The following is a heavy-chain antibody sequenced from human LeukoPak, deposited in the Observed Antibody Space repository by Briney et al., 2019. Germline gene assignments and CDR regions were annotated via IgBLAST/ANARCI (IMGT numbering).Heavy chain of an antibody. CDR3: ARSTPFDWLLPDFDY. V-gene: IGHV3-21*01. CDR2: ISSSSSYI. CDR1: GFIVSSNY. J-gene: IGHJ4*02. D-gene: IGHD3-9*01. Sequence: GGSLRLSCAASGFIVSSNYMSWVRQAPGKGLEWVSSISSSSSYIYYADSVKGRFTISRDNAKNSLYLQMSSLRAEDTAVYYCARSTPFDWLLPDFDYWGQGTLVTVSS.